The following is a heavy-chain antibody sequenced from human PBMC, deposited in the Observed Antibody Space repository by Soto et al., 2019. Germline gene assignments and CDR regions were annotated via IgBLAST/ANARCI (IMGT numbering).Heavy chain of an antibody. V-gene: IGHV4-59*01. J-gene: IGHJ6*02. CDR1: GGSISSYY. CDR3: GRGRDYFYYYGMEV. Sequence: QVQLQESGPGLVKPSETLSLTCTVSGGSISSYYWSWIRQPPGKGLEWIGDVFYTGSTKYNPSLKSRVTISVDTSKNQFSLELSYVAAADTAVYYCGRGRDYFYYYGMEVWGQGTTVTVSS. D-gene: IGHD2-21*01. CDR2: VFYTGST.